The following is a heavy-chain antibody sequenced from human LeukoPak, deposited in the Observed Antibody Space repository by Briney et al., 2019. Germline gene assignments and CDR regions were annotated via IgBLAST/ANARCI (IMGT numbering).Heavy chain of an antibody. V-gene: IGHV3-53*01. CDR1: GFTVSSNY. J-gene: IGHJ4*02. D-gene: IGHD4-23*01. CDR3: ARAALYGGGYYFDY. Sequence: GGSLRLSCAASGFTVSSNYMSWVRQAPGKGLEWVSVIYSGGSTYYADSVKGRFTISRDNSKNTLYLQMISLRAEDTAVYYCARAALYGGGYYFDYWGQGTLVTVSS. CDR2: IYSGGST.